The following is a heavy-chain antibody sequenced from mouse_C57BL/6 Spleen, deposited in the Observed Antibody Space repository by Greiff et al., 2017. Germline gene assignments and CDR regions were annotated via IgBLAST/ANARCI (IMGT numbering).Heavy chain of an antibody. J-gene: IGHJ1*03. CDR2: IDPENGDT. CDR3: TTAGDYWYFDV. Sequence: VQLQQSGAELVRPGASVKLSCTASGFNIKDDYMHWVKQRPEQGLEWIGWIDPENGDTEYASKFQGKATLTAATSSNTAYLQLSSLTAEDTAVYYCTTAGDYWYFDVWGTGTTVTVSS. CDR1: GFNIKDDY. V-gene: IGHV14-4*01.